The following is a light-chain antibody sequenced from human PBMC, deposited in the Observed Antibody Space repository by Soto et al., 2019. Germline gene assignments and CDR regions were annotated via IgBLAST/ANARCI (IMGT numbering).Light chain of an antibody. J-gene: IGKJ2*01. V-gene: IGKV3-20*01. CDR1: QSVSSSY. CDR2: GAS. Sequence: EIVLTQSPSTLSLSPGERATLSCSASQSVSSSYLAWYQQKPGQAPRLLIYGASSRPTGIPDRFSSSGSATDFTLTISRLEPDDFAVYYGQQYGSDPYTFGQGTKLEIK. CDR3: QQYGSDPYT.